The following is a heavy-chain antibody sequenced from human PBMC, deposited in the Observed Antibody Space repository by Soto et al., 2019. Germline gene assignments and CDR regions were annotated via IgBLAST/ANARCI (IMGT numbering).Heavy chain of an antibody. V-gene: IGHV1-69*06. D-gene: IGHD3-22*01. CDR2: IIPIFGTA. CDR3: ARGYDSSEYYFDY. J-gene: IGHJ4*02. Sequence: SVKVSCKASGGTFSSYAISWVRQAPGQGFEWMGGIIPIFGTANYAQKFQGRVTITADKSTSTAYMELSSLRSEDTAVYYCARGYDSSEYYFDYWGQGTLVTVSS. CDR1: GGTFSSYA.